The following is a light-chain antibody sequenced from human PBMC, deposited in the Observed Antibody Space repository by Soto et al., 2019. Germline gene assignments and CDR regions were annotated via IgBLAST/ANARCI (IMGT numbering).Light chain of an antibody. CDR1: QTISSW. Sequence: DIQMTQSPSTLSAYVGDRVTITGRASQTISSWLAWYQQKPGKAPKLLIYKASSLESGVPSRFSGSGSGTEFTLTISSLQPDDFATYYCQQYNSYSRTFGQGTKVDIK. CDR3: QQYNSYSRT. CDR2: KAS. V-gene: IGKV1-5*03. J-gene: IGKJ1*01.